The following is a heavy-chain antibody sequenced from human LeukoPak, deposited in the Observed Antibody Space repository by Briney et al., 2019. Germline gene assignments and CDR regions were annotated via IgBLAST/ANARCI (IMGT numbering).Heavy chain of an antibody. D-gene: IGHD3-22*01. CDR3: ARDAEVGYFDSSNFYDY. V-gene: IGHV3-48*03. Sequence: GGSLRLSCAASGFTFSSFEMNWVRQAPGKGLEWVSYISSSGSTIYYADSVKGRFTISRDNAKNSLYLQMNSLRAEDTAVYYCARDAEVGYFDSSNFYDYWGQGTLVTVSS. CDR1: GFTFSSFE. J-gene: IGHJ4*02. CDR2: ISSSGSTI.